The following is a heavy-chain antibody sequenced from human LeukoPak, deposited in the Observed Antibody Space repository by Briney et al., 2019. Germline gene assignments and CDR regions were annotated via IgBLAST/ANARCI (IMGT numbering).Heavy chain of an antibody. J-gene: IGHJ4*02. D-gene: IGHD3-9*01. Sequence: GESLKISCKGSGYSFTSYWISWVRQMPGTGLEWMGRIAPSDSSTNYSPSFQGHVTISADKSFSTAYLQWSSLKASDTAMYYCSRTGRYFDKTDYFDYWGQGTLVTVSS. CDR2: IAPSDSST. V-gene: IGHV5-10-1*01. CDR3: SRTGRYFDKTDYFDY. CDR1: GYSFTSYW.